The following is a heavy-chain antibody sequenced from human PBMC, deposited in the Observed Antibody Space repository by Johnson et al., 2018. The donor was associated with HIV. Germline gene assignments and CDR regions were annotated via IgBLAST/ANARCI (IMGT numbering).Heavy chain of an antibody. D-gene: IGHD6-13*01. V-gene: IGHV3-30-3*01. Sequence: QVQLLESGGGVVQPGRSLRLSCAASGFTFSSYAMHWVRQAPGKGLEWVAVISYDGSNKYYADSVKGRFTISRDNSKNTLYLQRNSLMGEDTAVYYCARGDWRSWYLAFYIWGQGTMVTVSS. CDR3: ARGDWRSWYLAFYI. J-gene: IGHJ3*02. CDR2: ISYDGSNK. CDR1: GFTFSSYA.